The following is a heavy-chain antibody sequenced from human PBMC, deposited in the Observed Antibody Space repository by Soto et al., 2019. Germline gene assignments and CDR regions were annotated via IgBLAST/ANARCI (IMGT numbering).Heavy chain of an antibody. CDR3: ASNIGSGYDFSVFDY. V-gene: IGHV1-3*01. J-gene: IGHJ4*02. CDR2: INAGNGNT. Sequence: QVQLVQSGAEVKKPGASVMVSCKASGYTFTSYAMHWVRQAPGQRLEWMGWINAGNGNTKYSQKFKGRVTITRDTSASTAYMELSSLRSEDTAVYYCASNIGSGYDFSVFDYWGQGTLVTVSS. CDR1: GYTFTSYA. D-gene: IGHD5-12*01.